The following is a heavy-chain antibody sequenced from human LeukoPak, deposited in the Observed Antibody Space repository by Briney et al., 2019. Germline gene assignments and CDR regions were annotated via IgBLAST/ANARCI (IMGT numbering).Heavy chain of an antibody. CDR3: ASSWIVAGIIDY. CDR1: GFIFSNYA. V-gene: IGHV3-23*01. Sequence: GGSLRLPCAVSGFIFSNYAMSWVRQPPGKGLEWVSAIRSSGYSTYYADSVKGRFTVSRDNSKNTLFLQMNSLRAGDTAVYYCASSWIVAGIIDYWGQGTLVTVSS. J-gene: IGHJ4*02. CDR2: IRSSGYST. D-gene: IGHD6-19*01.